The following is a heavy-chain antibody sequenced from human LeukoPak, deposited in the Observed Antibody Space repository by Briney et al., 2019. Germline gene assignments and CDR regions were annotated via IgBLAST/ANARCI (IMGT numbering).Heavy chain of an antibody. D-gene: IGHD3-16*02. V-gene: IGHV4-4*07. J-gene: IGHJ4*02. Sequence: SETLSLTCTVSGGSISSYYWSWIRQPAGKGLEWIGRIYPSGTTNYNPSLKSRVTMSVDTSKNQFSLKLSSVTAADTAVYYCAGRPYYDYVWGSYRSYYFDYWGQGTLVTVSS. CDR2: IYPSGTT. CDR1: GGSISSYY. CDR3: AGRPYYDYVWGSYRSYYFDY.